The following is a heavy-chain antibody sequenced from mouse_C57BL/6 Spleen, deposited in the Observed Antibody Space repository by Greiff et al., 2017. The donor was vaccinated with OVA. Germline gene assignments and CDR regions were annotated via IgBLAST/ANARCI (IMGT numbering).Heavy chain of an antibody. J-gene: IGHJ2*01. Sequence: EVQLQQSGPELVKPGASVKMSCKASGYTFTDYNMHWVKQSHGKSLEWIGYINPNNGGTSYNQKFKGKATLTVSKSSSAAYMELRCITSEDSAVYYCARGDYGPYYFDYWGPGATLTVAS. CDR2: INPNNGGT. V-gene: IGHV1-22*01. D-gene: IGHD1-1*01. CDR3: ARGDYGPYYFDY. CDR1: GYTFTDYN.